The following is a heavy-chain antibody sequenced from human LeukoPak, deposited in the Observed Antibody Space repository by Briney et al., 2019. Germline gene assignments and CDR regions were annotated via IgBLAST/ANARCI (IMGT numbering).Heavy chain of an antibody. D-gene: IGHD5-24*01. CDR3: ARGLRWLQSSRTKYFQH. Sequence: PSETLSLTCAVYGGSFSGYYWRWIRQPPGKGLEWIGEINHSGSTNYNPSLKSRVTISVDTSKNQFSLKLSSVTAADTAVYYCARGLRWLQSSRTKYFQHWGQGTLVTVSS. CDR2: INHSGST. V-gene: IGHV4-34*01. J-gene: IGHJ1*01. CDR1: GGSFSGYY.